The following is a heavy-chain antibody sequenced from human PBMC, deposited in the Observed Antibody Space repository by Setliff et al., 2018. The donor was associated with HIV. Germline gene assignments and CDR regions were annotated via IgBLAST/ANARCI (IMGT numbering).Heavy chain of an antibody. V-gene: IGHV4-4*07. Sequence: SETLSLTCSASGGSISNFYWSWIRQPPGKGLEWVGHIYSTGDTNYNPSLKSRVTLSADTSKNQLSLSLTSVTAADTAIYSCARVRLTMIMMVDYFDQWCPGALVTVSS. CDR3: ARVRLTMIMMVDYFDQ. D-gene: IGHD3-22*01. J-gene: IGHJ4*02. CDR1: GGSISNFY. CDR2: IYSTGDT.